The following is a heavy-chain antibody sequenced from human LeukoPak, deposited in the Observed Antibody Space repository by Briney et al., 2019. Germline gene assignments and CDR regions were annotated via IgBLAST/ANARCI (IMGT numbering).Heavy chain of an antibody. D-gene: IGHD2-2*01. Sequence: SETLSLTCAVYGGSFSGYYWSWIRQPPGKGLEWIGEINHSGSTNYNPSLKSRVTISVDTSKNQFSLKLSSVTAADTAVYYCARGVGYCSSTSCYPTRTNFDYWGQGTLSPSPQ. J-gene: IGHJ4*02. CDR2: INHSGST. CDR1: GGSFSGYY. CDR3: ARGVGYCSSTSCYPTRTNFDY. V-gene: IGHV4-34*01.